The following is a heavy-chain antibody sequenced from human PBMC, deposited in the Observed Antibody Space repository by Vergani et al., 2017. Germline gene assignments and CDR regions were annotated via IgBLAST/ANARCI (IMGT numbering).Heavy chain of an antibody. CDR1: GFTFSSYG. CDR2: ISYDGSNK. J-gene: IGHJ6*03. Sequence: VQLLESGGGLVQPGGSLRLSCAASGFTFSSYGMHWVRQAPGKGLEWVAVISYDGSNKYYADSVKGRFTIYRDNSKNTLYLQMNSLRAEDTAVYYCAKCSSVTTYYYYYMDVWGKGTTVTVSS. V-gene: IGHV3-30*18. CDR3: AKCSSVTTYYYYYMDV. D-gene: IGHD4-11*01.